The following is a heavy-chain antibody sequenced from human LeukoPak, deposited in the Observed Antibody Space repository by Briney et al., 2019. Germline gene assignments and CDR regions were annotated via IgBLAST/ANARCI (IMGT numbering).Heavy chain of an antibody. J-gene: IGHJ4*02. CDR1: GFTFSSYG. CDR3: AKDREWLGRTPYYFDY. Sequence: AGGSLRFSCAASGFTFSSYGMHWVRQAPGKGLEWVAFIRYDGSNKYYADSVKGRFTISRDNSKNTLYLQMNSLRAEDTAVYYCAKDREWLGRTPYYFDYWGQGTLVTVSS. D-gene: IGHD6-19*01. CDR2: IRYDGSNK. V-gene: IGHV3-30*02.